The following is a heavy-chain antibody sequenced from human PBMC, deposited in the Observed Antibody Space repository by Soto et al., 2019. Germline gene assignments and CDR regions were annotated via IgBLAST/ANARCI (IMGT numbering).Heavy chain of an antibody. J-gene: IGHJ4*02. CDR3: ARDRAIYDFWSGPAH. V-gene: IGHV1-3*01. CDR1: GYTFTSYA. Sequence: GASVKVSCKASGYTFTSYAMHWVRQAPGQRLEWMGWINAGNGNTKYSQKFQGRVTITRDTFASTAYMELSSLRSEDTAVYYCARDRAIYDFWSGPAHWGQGTLVTVSS. D-gene: IGHD3-3*01. CDR2: INAGNGNT.